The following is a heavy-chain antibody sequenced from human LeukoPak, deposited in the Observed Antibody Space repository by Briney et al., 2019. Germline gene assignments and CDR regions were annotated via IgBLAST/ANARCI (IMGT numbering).Heavy chain of an antibody. Sequence: PSETLSLTCTVSGGSISSSSYYWGWIRQPPGKGLEWIGSIYYSGSTYYNPSLKSRVTISVDTSKNQFSLKLSSVTAAYTAVYYCARNSGSYYWNFDYWGQGTLVTVSS. J-gene: IGHJ4*02. CDR1: GGSISSSSYY. CDR2: IYYSGST. V-gene: IGHV4-39*01. CDR3: ARNSGSYYWNFDY. D-gene: IGHD1-26*01.